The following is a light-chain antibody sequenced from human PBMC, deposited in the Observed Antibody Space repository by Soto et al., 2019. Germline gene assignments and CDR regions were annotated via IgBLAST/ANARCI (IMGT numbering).Light chain of an antibody. CDR1: QSIGKH. V-gene: IGKV1-5*01. CDR3: QQYNTYST. J-gene: IGKJ5*01. Sequence: DSQRTQSPSFLSAAVGDRVAITCRASQSIGKHLNWYQQKPGKAPNPLIYDASSLKSGVPARFSGSGSGTEFTLTISSLQPDDFATYYCQQYNTYSTFGQGTRLEIK. CDR2: DAS.